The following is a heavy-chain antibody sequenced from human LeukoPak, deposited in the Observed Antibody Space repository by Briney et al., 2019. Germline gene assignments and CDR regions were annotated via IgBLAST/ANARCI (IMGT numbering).Heavy chain of an antibody. V-gene: IGHV4-39*01. Sequence: SETLSLTCSVSGGLITITIHYWAWIRQPPGKGLEWLASIYYNGITYYNASIESRVTMSVDTSRNQFSLRLRSVSAADTSVYYCARQPTVRRGAVASNFDYWGQGTLVTVSS. J-gene: IGHJ4*02. CDR3: ARQPTVRRGAVASNFDY. D-gene: IGHD6-19*01. CDR1: GGLITITIHY. CDR2: IYYNGIT.